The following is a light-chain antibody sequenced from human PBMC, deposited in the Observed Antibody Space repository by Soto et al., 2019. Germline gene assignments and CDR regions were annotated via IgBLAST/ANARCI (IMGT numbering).Light chain of an antibody. V-gene: IGLV2-14*01. Sequence: QSALTQPASVSGSPGQSITISCTGTSSDVGGYNYVYWYQQHPGKVPKLMIYDVSNRPSGVSNRFSGSKSGNTASLTISGLQAEDEADYYCNSYTSSSTLYAFGTGTKLTVL. CDR2: DVS. CDR1: SSDVGGYNY. J-gene: IGLJ1*01. CDR3: NSYTSSSTLYA.